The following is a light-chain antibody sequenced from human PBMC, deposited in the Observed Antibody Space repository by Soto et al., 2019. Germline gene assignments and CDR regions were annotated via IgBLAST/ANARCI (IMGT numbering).Light chain of an antibody. CDR1: QSVSSSY. V-gene: IGKV3-15*01. CDR3: QQYNNWPRIA. Sequence: ESVSTQSPGTLSLSPGERATLSCRASQSVSSSYLAWYQQKPGQAPRLLIYGASTRATGIPARFSGSGSGTEFTLTISSLQSDDFAVYYCQQYNNWPRIAFGQGTRLEIK. J-gene: IGKJ5*01. CDR2: GAS.